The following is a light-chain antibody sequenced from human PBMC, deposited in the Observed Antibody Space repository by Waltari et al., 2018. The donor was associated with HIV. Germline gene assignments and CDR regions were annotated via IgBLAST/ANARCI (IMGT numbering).Light chain of an antibody. Sequence: DTALTQSPGTLSLSPGAGALLSCRTSQPVSSSHLAWYQQKPGQAPRLLVYGASTRAAGIPDRFSGSGSGADFTLSISRLEPEDFAVYYCHQYGSLPETFGQGTKV. CDR1: QPVSSSH. CDR2: GAS. J-gene: IGKJ1*01. V-gene: IGKV3-20*01. CDR3: HQYGSLPET.